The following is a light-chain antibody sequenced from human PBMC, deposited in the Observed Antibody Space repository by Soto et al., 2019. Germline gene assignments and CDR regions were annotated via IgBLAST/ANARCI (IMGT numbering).Light chain of an antibody. V-gene: IGLV2-14*03. Sequence: QSVLTRPACVSGSPGQSITISCTGTSSDVGGYNYVSWYQQHPGRAPKLIIYDVTNRPSGISNRFSGSKSGNTASLTISGLQTEDEADYYCISFTSRHIYVFGTGTKVTVL. CDR3: ISFTSRHIYV. J-gene: IGLJ1*01. CDR1: SSDVGGYNY. CDR2: DVT.